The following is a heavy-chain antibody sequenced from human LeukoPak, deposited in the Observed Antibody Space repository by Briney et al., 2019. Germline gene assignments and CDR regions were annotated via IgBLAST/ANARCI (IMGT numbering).Heavy chain of an antibody. CDR2: IYYSGST. Sequence: PSGTLSLTCTVSGGSISSYYWSWIRQPPGKGLEWIGYIYYSGSTNYNPSLKSRVTISVDTSKNQFSLKLSSVTAADTAVYYCARGGGPWYFELWGRGTLVTVSS. J-gene: IGHJ2*01. CDR1: GGSISSYY. V-gene: IGHV4-59*01. CDR3: ARGGGPWYFEL. D-gene: IGHD3-10*01.